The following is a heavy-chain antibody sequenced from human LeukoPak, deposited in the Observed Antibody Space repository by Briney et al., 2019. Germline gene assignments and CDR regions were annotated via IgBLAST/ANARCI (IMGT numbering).Heavy chain of an antibody. Sequence: GRPLRLSCAVSGFTFSHYGMHWVRQAPGKGLEGVAVIWHDGSHKYYADSVKDRFTISRDDSKNTLYLQMNSLRAEDTAVYYCARDDILTGYTIDYWGQGTLVTVSS. CDR1: GFTFSHYG. D-gene: IGHD3-9*01. CDR3: ARDDILTGYTIDY. CDR2: IWHDGSHK. J-gene: IGHJ4*02. V-gene: IGHV3-33*01.